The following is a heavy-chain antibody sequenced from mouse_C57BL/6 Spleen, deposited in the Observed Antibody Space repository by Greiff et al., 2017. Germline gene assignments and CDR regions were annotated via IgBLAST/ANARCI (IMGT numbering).Heavy chain of an antibody. CDR2: IDPETGGT. V-gene: IGHV1-15*01. CDR3: TWGLRRVFAY. D-gene: IGHD2-2*01. Sequence: QVQLQQSGAELVRPGASVTLSCKASGYTFTDYEMHWVKQTPVHGLEWIGAIDPETGGTAYNQKFKGKDILTADKSSSTAYMELRSLTSEDSAVYYCTWGLRRVFAYWGQGTLVTVSA. CDR1: GYTFTDYE. J-gene: IGHJ3*01.